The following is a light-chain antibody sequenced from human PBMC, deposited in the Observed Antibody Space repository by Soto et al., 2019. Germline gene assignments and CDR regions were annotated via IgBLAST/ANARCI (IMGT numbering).Light chain of an antibody. V-gene: IGLV2-14*01. CDR2: YVT. Sequence: QSALTQPASVSGSPGQSITISCTGTSSDVGGYNYVSWYQQHPGKVPKLMIYYVTNRPSGVSNHFSGSKSGNTASLTISGLQAADEADYYCSSYTSSSTLVVFGGGTELTVL. CDR1: SSDVGGYNY. CDR3: SSYTSSSTLVV. J-gene: IGLJ2*01.